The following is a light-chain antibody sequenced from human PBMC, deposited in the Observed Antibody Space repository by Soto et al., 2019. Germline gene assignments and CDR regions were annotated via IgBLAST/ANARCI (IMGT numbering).Light chain of an antibody. CDR1: QSVSSN. CDR2: HAS. Sequence: EIVMTQSAAILSVSPGERATLSCRASQSVSSNLAWYQQKPGQAPRLLIYHASTRATGIPARFSGSGSGTEFTLTISSLQSEDFAVYYCQQYNKWPLTFGGGTKMEIK. V-gene: IGKV3-15*01. CDR3: QQYNKWPLT. J-gene: IGKJ4*01.